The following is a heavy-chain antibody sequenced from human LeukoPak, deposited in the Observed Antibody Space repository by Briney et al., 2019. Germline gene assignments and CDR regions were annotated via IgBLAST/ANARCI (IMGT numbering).Heavy chain of an antibody. J-gene: IGHJ4*02. CDR2: ISYRTSHI. V-gene: IGHV3-21*01. CDR3: GRAFPPLRTAAAGDY. D-gene: IGHD6-13*01. CDR1: GSSISGDY. Sequence: ETLSLTCAVSGSSISGDYYWGWIRQPPGKGLEWVSSISYRTSHIYYADSVKGRFTISRDNAKNSLYLQMDSLRAEDTAVYFCGRAFPPLRTAAAGDYWGQGTLVTVSS.